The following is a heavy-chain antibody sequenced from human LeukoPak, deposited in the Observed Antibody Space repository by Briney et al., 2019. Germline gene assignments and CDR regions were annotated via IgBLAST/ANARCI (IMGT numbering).Heavy chain of an antibody. D-gene: IGHD3-3*01. J-gene: IGHJ4*02. V-gene: IGHV3-7*01. CDR1: GFTFSSYW. Sequence: TGGSLRLSGAASGFTFSSYWMSWVRQAPGKGLEWVANIKQDGSEKYYVDSVKGRFTISRDNAKNSLYLQMNSLRAEDTAVYYCARRGDFWSGYSGDYWGQGTLVTVSS. CDR3: ARRGDFWSGYSGDY. CDR2: IKQDGSEK.